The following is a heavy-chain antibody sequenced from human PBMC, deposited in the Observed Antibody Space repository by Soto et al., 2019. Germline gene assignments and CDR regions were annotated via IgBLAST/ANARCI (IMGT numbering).Heavy chain of an antibody. J-gene: IGHJ4*02. Sequence: PVGSLRLSCAASGFTFNNYAMNCVRQAPGKGLEWVSAISGSGGSTYYVDSVKGRFTISRDNFMNTLYLQMNSLRAEDTAVYYCAKAIVAPIIFDYWGQGTLVTVSS. CDR3: AKAIVAPIIFDY. CDR1: GFTFNNYA. D-gene: IGHD5-12*01. CDR2: ISGSGGST. V-gene: IGHV3-23*01.